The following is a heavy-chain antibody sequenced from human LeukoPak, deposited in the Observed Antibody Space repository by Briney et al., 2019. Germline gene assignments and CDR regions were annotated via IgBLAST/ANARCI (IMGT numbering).Heavy chain of an antibody. V-gene: IGHV4-61*02. J-gene: IGHJ3*02. CDR2: IYTSGST. Sequence: SETLSLTCTVSGGSISSGSYYWSWIRQPAGTGLEWLGRIYTSGSTNYNPSLKSRVTISVDTSKNQFSLKLSSVTAADTAVYYCARDGIYYSTPMIDIWGQGTMVTVSS. CDR1: GGSISSGSYY. D-gene: IGHD1-26*01. CDR3: ARDGIYYSTPMIDI.